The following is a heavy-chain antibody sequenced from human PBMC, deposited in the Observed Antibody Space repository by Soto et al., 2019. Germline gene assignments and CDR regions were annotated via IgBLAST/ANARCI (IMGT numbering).Heavy chain of an antibody. J-gene: IGHJ3*02. CDR1: GGSISSYY. CDR2: IYYSGST. CDR3: ARTLSVVVAATPYDAFDI. V-gene: IGHV4-59*01. Sequence: PSETLSLTCTVSGGSISSYYWSWIRQPPGKGLEWIGYIYYSGSTNYNPSLKSRVTISVDTSKNQFSLKLSSVTAADTAVYYCARTLSVVVAATPYDAFDIWGQGTMVTVS. D-gene: IGHD2-15*01.